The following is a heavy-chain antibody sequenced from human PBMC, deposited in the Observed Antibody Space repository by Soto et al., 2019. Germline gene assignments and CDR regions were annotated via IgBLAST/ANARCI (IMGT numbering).Heavy chain of an antibody. CDR2: ISGYDGNT. CDR3: ARDRGRSCSGGTCPFDY. J-gene: IGHJ4*02. D-gene: IGHD2-15*01. Sequence: QIQLVQSGAEVKKPGASVKVSCKPSGYTFINYGITWVRQAPGQGLEWMGWISGYDGNTNYAPKLQGRVTMTRDTSTRTVYMELRSLRSDETAVYYCARDRGRSCSGGTCPFDYWGQGTLVTVSS. CDR1: GYTFINYG. V-gene: IGHV1-18*01.